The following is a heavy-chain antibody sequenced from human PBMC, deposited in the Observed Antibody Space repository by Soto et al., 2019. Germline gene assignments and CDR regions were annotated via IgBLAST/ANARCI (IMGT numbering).Heavy chain of an antibody. V-gene: IGHV3-23*01. J-gene: IGHJ4*02. CDR3: ARGKGYCSTSSCRECGSCYYDY. Sequence: GGSLRLSCTTSGFSFASFALTWVRQAPGQGLEWVATIVGSDAKTHYADSVKGRFSISRDTSRNTVYLQMNNLRADDTAVYYCARGKGYCSTSSCRECGSCYYDYWGQGTLVTVSS. D-gene: IGHD2-2*01. CDR2: IVGSDAKT. CDR1: GFSFASFA.